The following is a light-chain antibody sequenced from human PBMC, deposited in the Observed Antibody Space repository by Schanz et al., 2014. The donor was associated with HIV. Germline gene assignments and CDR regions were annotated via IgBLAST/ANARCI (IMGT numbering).Light chain of an antibody. CDR3: QSYDNRLSVVV. CDR2: GNT. CDR1: SSNIEADYD. V-gene: IGLV1-40*01. J-gene: IGLJ2*01. Sequence: QSVLTQPPSVSGAPGQRVTISCTGSSSNIEADYDIHWYQHLPGAAPKLLIHGNTNRPSGVPARFSASKSGTSASLVITGLQAEDEADYYCQSYDNRLSVVVFGGGTKLTVL.